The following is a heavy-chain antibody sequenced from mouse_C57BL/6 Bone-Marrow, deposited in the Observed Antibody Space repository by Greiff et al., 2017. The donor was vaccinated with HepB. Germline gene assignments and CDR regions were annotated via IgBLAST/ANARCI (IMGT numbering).Heavy chain of an antibody. CDR1: GYTFTSYW. V-gene: IGHV1-50*01. CDR2: IDPSDSYT. J-gene: IGHJ1*03. D-gene: IGHD1-1*01. CDR3: ARTRRSYWYFDV. Sequence: QVQLQQPGVELVKPGASVKLSCKASGYTFTSYWMQWVKQRPGQGLEWIGEIDPSDSYTNYNQKFKGKATLTVDTSSSTAYMQLSSLTSEDSAVYYCARTRRSYWYFDVWGTGTTVTVSS.